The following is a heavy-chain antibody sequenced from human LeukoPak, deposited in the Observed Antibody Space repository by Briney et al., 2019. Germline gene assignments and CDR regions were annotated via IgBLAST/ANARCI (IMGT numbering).Heavy chain of an antibody. CDR2: INPNSGGT. J-gene: IGHJ4*02. CDR1: GYTFTGYY. Sequence: ASVKVSCKASGYTFTGYYMHWVRQAPGQGLEWMGWINPNSGGTNYAQKFQGRVTMTRDTSISTAYMELSRLRSDDTAVYYCARLYGDYANYDYWGQGTLVTASS. D-gene: IGHD4-17*01. CDR3: ARLYGDYANYDY. V-gene: IGHV1-2*02.